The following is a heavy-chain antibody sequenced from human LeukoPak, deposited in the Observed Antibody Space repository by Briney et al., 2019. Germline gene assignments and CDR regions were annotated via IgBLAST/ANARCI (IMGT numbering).Heavy chain of an antibody. J-gene: IGHJ4*02. CDR1: GGSISSDDYY. CDR3: ARGGHDGWFPDD. Sequence: SETLSLTCTVSGGSISSDDYYWSRLRQPPGKGLEWIGYIYYSGNTYYNPSLKSRVTISVDTSKNQFSLKLSSVTAANTAVYYRARGGHDGWFPDDWGQGTLVTVS. CDR2: IYYSGNT. V-gene: IGHV4-30-4*01. D-gene: IGHD3-10*01.